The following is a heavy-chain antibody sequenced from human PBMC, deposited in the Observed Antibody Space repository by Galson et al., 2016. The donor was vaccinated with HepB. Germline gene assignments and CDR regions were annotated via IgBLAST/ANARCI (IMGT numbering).Heavy chain of an antibody. D-gene: IGHD4/OR15-4a*01. J-gene: IGHJ5*02. CDR1: GTSFSGYY. V-gene: IGHV4-34*01. Sequence: SETLSLTCAVSGTSFSGYYWSWIRQSPAKGLEWIGQITHSQVTDYNPSLKSRVTISIDRSKDQVFLKLNSVTAADTAVYYCARVQRAGNWFDPWGQGTLVIVSS. CDR3: ARVQRAGNWFDP. CDR2: ITHSQVT.